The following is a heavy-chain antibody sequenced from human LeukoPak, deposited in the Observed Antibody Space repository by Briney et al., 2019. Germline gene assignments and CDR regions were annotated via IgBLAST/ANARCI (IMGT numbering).Heavy chain of an antibody. CDR1: GFTFSRYG. J-gene: IGHJ5*02. Sequence: PGGSLRLSCAASGFTFSRYGMHWVRQAPGKGLEWVAVISYDGSNKYYADSVKGRFTISRDNAKNTLYLQMNSLGPEDTALYFCARVIRWFDPWGQGTLVTVSS. CDR2: ISYDGSNK. V-gene: IGHV3-30*03. D-gene: IGHD2-21*01. CDR3: ARVIRWFDP.